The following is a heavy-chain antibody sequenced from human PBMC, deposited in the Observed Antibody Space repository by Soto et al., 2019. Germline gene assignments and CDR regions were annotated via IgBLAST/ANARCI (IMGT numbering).Heavy chain of an antibody. CDR2: IHPSAGTS. CDR3: ARGGYAEYSGGCGY. Sequence: QVQLVQSGAEVKKPGASVKFSCKASGYTFINYNIHWVRQAPGQGLEWMGIIHPSAGTSAYAHKFQGRSTLTRDTSPSTAYMELSSLTSEDTAVYYCARGGYAEYSGGCGYWGQGTLVTVSS. V-gene: IGHV1-46*01. J-gene: IGHJ4*02. CDR1: GYTFINYN. D-gene: IGHD2-21*01.